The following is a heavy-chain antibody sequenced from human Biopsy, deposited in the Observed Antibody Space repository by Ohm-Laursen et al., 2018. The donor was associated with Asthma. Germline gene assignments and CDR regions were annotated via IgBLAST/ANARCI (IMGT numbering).Heavy chain of an antibody. J-gene: IGHJ4*01. CDR3: AAGRTSLQGESLI. CDR1: GAALSGYT. V-gene: IGHV1-58*01. CDR2: IVFASGAT. D-gene: IGHD2/OR15-2a*01. Sequence: GASVKVSCKASGAALSGYTFEWVRQARGLGLEWIAWIVFASGATNYAQNFQDRLTVTRDMSAGSVSMELRGLSSTDTAVYYCAAGRTSLQGESLIWGQGTLVSVSS.